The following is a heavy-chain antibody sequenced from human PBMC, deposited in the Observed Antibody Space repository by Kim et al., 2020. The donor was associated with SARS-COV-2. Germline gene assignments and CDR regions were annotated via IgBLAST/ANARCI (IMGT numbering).Heavy chain of an antibody. Sequence: PSLKSRVTISVDTSKNQFSLKLSSVTAADTAVYYCARARITMIVAIDAFDIWGQGTMVTVSS. J-gene: IGHJ3*02. CDR3: ARARITMIVAIDAFDI. V-gene: IGHV4-31*02. D-gene: IGHD3-22*01.